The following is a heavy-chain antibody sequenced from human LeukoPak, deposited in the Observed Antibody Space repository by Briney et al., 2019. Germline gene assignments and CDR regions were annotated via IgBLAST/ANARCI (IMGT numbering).Heavy chain of an antibody. V-gene: IGHV3-30*02. CDR2: IRYDGSNK. Sequence: GGSLRLSCAASGFTFSSYGMHWVRQAPGKGLEWVAFIRYDGSNKYYADSVKGRFTISRDNSKNTLYLQMNSLRAEGTAVYYCARDMRPLYYASGSFFFDYWGQGTLVTVSS. CDR1: GFTFSSYG. CDR3: ARDMRPLYYASGSFFFDY. J-gene: IGHJ4*02. D-gene: IGHD3-10*01.